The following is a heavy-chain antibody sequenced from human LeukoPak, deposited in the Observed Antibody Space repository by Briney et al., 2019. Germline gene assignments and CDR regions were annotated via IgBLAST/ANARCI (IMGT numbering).Heavy chain of an antibody. CDR1: GFTFSSYG. V-gene: IGHV3-23*01. Sequence: GGSLRLSCAASGFTFSSYGMSWVRQAPGKGLEWVSAISGSGGSTYYADSVKGRFTISRDNSKNTLYLQMNSLRAEDTAVYYCAKVTTVTTGGNWFDPWGQGTLVTVSS. CDR2: ISGSGGST. D-gene: IGHD4-17*01. J-gene: IGHJ5*02. CDR3: AKVTTVTTGGNWFDP.